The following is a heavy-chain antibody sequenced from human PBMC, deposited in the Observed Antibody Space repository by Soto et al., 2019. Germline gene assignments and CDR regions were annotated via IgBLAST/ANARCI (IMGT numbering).Heavy chain of an antibody. CDR3: ARSIAVVPAAIIVSSYGMDV. Sequence: QVQLVESGGGVVQPGRSLRLSCAASGFTFSSYAMHWVRQAPGKGLEWVAVISYDGSNKYYADSVKGRFTISRDNSKNTLYLQMNSLRAEDTAVYYCARSIAVVPAAIIVSSYGMDVWGQGTTVTVSS. J-gene: IGHJ6*02. V-gene: IGHV3-30-3*01. CDR1: GFTFSSYA. D-gene: IGHD2-2*01. CDR2: ISYDGSNK.